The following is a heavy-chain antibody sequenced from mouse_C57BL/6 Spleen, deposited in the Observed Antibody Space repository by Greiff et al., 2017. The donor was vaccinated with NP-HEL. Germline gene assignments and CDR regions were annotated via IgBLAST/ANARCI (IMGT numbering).Heavy chain of an antibody. J-gene: IGHJ2*01. D-gene: IGHD1-1*01. CDR1: GYTFTSYW. V-gene: IGHV1-74*01. Sequence: QVHVKQPGAELVKPGASVKVSCKASGYTFTSYWMHWVKQRPGQGLEWIGRIHPSDSDTNYNQKFKGKATLTVDKSSSTAYMQLSSLTSEDSAVYYCAARAILLRPFDYWGQGTTLTVSS. CDR3: AARAILLRPFDY. CDR2: IHPSDSDT.